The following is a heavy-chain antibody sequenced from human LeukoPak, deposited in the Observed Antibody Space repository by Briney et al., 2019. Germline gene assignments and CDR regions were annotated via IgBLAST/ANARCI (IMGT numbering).Heavy chain of an antibody. CDR3: ARAVGGELLLDY. Sequence: ASVKVSCKASGYTFNSYDINWVRQATGQGLEWMGWMNPNSGNTGNAQKFQGRVTITRNTSISTAYMELSSLRSEDTAVYYCARAVGGELLLDYWGQGTLVTVSS. CDR1: GYTFNSYD. D-gene: IGHD1-26*01. V-gene: IGHV1-8*03. J-gene: IGHJ4*02. CDR2: MNPNSGNT.